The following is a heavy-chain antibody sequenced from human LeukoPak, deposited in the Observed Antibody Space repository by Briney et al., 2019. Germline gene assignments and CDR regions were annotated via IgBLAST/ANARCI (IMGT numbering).Heavy chain of an antibody. V-gene: IGHV4-34*01. CDR3: ARGLGEGYPDS. CDR1: GGSFSGFY. Sequence: SETLSLTCAVHGGSFSGFYWTWMRQPPGKGPEWIGEVNHSRGTNYNPSLKSRVTISEDTSMNQFSLNLTSVTAADTAVYYCARGLGEGYPDSWGQGTLVTVSS. CDR2: VNHSRGT. D-gene: IGHD5-24*01. J-gene: IGHJ4*02.